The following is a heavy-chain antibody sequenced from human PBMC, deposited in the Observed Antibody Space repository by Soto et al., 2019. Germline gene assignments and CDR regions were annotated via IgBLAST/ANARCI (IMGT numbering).Heavy chain of an antibody. V-gene: IGHV4-59*01. CDR1: GGSISSYF. D-gene: IGHD6-19*01. CDR3: ARVIGGWYEHDY. CDR2: VYYSGST. J-gene: IGHJ4*02. Sequence: SETLSLTCTVSGGSISSYFWSWIRQPPGKGLEWIAYVYYSGSTKHNPSLKSRVIISVDTSKNQFSLKLNSVTAADTAVYYCARVIGGWYEHDYWGPGTPVTVSS.